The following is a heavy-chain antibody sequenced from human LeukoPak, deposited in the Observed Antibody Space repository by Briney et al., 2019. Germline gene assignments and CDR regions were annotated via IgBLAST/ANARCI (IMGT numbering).Heavy chain of an antibody. J-gene: IGHJ4*02. CDR2: ISSSGSTI. CDR1: GFTFSDYY. Sequence: PGGSLRLSCAGSGFTFSDYYLTWVRQAPGKGLEWVSYISSSGSTIYYADSVKGRFTISRDNAKNSLYLQMNSLRAEDTAVYYCARLASTGLVDYWGQGTLVTVSS. D-gene: IGHD6-19*01. V-gene: IGHV3-11*04. CDR3: ARLASTGLVDY.